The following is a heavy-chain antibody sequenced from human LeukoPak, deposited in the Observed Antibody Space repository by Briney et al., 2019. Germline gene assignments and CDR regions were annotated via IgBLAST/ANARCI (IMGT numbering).Heavy chain of an antibody. CDR1: GFTFSSFE. CDR2: ISNNGYTI. D-gene: IGHD3-10*01. V-gene: IGHV3-48*03. J-gene: IGHJ4*02. Sequence: GGSLRLSCAASGFTFSSFEMNWVRQGPGKGLEWVSYISNNGYTIYYADSVKGRFTISRDNAKNSLYLQMNSLRAEDTAVYYCAKDSSDKLWFGELSPGYWGQGTLVTVSS. CDR3: AKDSSDKLWFGELSPGY.